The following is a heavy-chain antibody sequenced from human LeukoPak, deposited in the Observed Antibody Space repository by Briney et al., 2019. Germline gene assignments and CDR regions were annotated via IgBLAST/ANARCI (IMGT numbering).Heavy chain of an antibody. CDR1: GFTFNDYW. J-gene: IGHJ4*02. Sequence: GGSLRLSCETSGFTFNDYWMSWVRQAPGKGLEWVAVISYDGSNKYYADSVKGRFTISRDNSKNTLYLQMNSLRAEDTAVYYCARETGSAVGSTDFDYWGQGTLVTVSS. D-gene: IGHD4-17*01. CDR2: ISYDGSNK. V-gene: IGHV3-30-3*01. CDR3: ARETGSAVGSTDFDY.